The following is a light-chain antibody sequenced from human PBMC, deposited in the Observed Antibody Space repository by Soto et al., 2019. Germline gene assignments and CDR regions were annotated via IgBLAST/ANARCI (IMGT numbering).Light chain of an antibody. Sequence: QSALTQPASVSGSPGQSITISCAGTGGDVGGYNYVSWYQQHPGKPPKLIIYDVANRPSGVSNRFSGSKSGSTASLIISRLQTEDEADYYCVSYTSSTTYVFGTGTKLTVL. CDR1: GGDVGGYNY. J-gene: IGLJ1*01. V-gene: IGLV2-14*03. CDR2: DVA. CDR3: VSYTSSTTYV.